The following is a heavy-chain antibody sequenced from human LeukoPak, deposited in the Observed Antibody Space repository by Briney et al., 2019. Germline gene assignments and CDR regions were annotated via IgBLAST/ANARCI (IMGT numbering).Heavy chain of an antibody. D-gene: IGHD4-17*01. CDR2: TNQDGSDQ. CDR1: GFAFSSYW. CDR3: ARHGAYSFDS. V-gene: IGHV3-7*01. J-gene: IGHJ4*02. Sequence: GGSLRLSCAASGFAFSSYWMGWVRQAPGKGLEWVANTNQDGSDQYYVDSVKGRFTISRDNAKISLFLQMNSLRAEDTAVYYCARHGAYSFDSWGQGTLVTVSS.